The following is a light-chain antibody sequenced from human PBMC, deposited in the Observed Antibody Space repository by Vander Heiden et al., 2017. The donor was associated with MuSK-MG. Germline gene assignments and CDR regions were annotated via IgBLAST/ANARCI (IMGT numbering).Light chain of an antibody. V-gene: IGKV3-20*01. CDR1: QSVSSSY. J-gene: IGKJ1*01. CDR3: HQYCSSPQT. Sequence: EIVLTQSRGTLSLSPGERATLSCRASQSVSSSYLAWYQQKPGQAPRLLIYGASSSFTGIPDRFSDSGSGTDFTLAIIRLEPEDFTVYYCHQYCSSPQTFGQGTKVEIK. CDR2: GAS.